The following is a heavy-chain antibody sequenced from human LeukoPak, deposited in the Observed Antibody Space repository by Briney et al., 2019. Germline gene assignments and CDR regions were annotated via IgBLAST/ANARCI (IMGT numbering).Heavy chain of an antibody. CDR1: GFTFSSYW. J-gene: IGHJ4*02. V-gene: IGHV3-74*01. CDR3: ARESGVVPAAILGY. D-gene: IGHD2-2*02. CDR2: INSDGSIT. Sequence: PGGSLRLSCAASGFTFSSYWMHWVRQAPGKGLVWVSRINSDGSITSFADSVKGRFTISRDNARNTLYLQMSSLRAEDTAVYYCARESGVVPAAILGYWGQGTLVTVSS.